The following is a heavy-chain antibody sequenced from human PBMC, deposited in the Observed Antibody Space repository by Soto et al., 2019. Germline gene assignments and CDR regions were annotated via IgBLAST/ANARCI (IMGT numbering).Heavy chain of an antibody. D-gene: IGHD2-8*02. CDR3: ARALVNGGDY. CDR2: IKQDGSET. J-gene: IGHJ4*02. Sequence: EVQLVESVGGLVQPGGSLRLSCAASGFTFSNYWMTWVRQAPGKGLEWVANIKQDGSETNFVDSVKGRFTISRDNAKNSLYLQMNSLRAEDTAVYYCARALVNGGDYWGQGTLVTVSS. V-gene: IGHV3-7*01. CDR1: GFTFSNYW.